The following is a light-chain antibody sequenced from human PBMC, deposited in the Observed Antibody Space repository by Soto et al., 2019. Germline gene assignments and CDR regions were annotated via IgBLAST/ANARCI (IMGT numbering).Light chain of an antibody. V-gene: IGKV3-11*01. CDR2: DTF. CDR1: QSVSTF. CDR3: QQRARWPMP. Sequence: EVVLTQSPATLSMSPGERVTLSCRASQSVSTFVAWYQHKPGQAPRPVIYDTFKRPPGVPDRFSGGGAGTDFSLTISSLEPEDFAVYYCQQRARWPMPFGQGTRLELK. J-gene: IGKJ5*01.